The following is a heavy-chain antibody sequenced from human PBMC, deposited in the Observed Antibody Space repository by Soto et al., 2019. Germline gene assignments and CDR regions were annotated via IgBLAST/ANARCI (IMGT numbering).Heavy chain of an antibody. D-gene: IGHD3-10*01. V-gene: IGHV3-23*01. CDR1: GFMFSTTD. CDR2: IEGSGTIT. Sequence: GGSLRRSCAASGFMFSTTDMSWVRQAPGKGLEWVTTIEGSGTITYYADSVRGRFTISRDNSKNTVYLQMDSLTADDTAVYYCVKNSGWFNSWGQGTPVTVSS. J-gene: IGHJ5*01. CDR3: VKNSGWFNS.